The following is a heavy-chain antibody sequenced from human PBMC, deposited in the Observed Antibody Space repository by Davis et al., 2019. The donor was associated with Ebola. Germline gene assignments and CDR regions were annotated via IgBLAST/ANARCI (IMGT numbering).Heavy chain of an antibody. D-gene: IGHD5-24*01. CDR1: GFTFEDYA. J-gene: IGHJ4*02. Sequence: SLKISCAVSGFTFEDYAMHWVRQAPGKGLEWVSGISWNRGSIGYADSVKGRFTISRDNAKNSLYLQMNSLRAEDTALYYCAKDGYGFPYYFDYWGQGTLVTVSS. CDR3: AKDGYGFPYYFDY. CDR2: ISWNRGSI. V-gene: IGHV3-9*01.